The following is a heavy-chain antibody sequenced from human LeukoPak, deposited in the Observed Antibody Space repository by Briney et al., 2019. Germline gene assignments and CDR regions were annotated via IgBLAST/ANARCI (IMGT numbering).Heavy chain of an antibody. V-gene: IGHV3-53*01. Sequence: GGSLRLSCAASGFTVSRNYMSWVRQAPGKGLEWVSIIYSGGDTYYGDSVKGRFTISRDISKNTLYLQMNNLRAEDTAFYYCARSPPASPFDSWGQGTLVTVSS. CDR2: IYSGGDT. CDR3: ARSPPASPFDS. J-gene: IGHJ4*02. D-gene: IGHD2-2*01. CDR1: GFTVSRNY.